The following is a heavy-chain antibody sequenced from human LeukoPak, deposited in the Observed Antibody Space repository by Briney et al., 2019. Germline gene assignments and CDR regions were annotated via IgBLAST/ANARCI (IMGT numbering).Heavy chain of an antibody. CDR3: ANGGSNSLYYYYYLEV. D-gene: IGHD4-11*01. J-gene: IGHJ6*03. Sequence: GGSLRLSCAASGFTFDDYAMHWVRQAPGKGLEWVALISWDGGSTYYADSAKGRFTISRDNSKNSLYLQMNSLRDEDTALYYCANGGSNSLYYYYYLEVWGKGPTVTVSS. CDR1: GFTFDDYA. CDR2: ISWDGGST. V-gene: IGHV3-43D*04.